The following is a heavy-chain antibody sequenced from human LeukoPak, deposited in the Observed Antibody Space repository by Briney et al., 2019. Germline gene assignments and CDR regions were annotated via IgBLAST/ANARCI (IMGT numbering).Heavy chain of an antibody. Sequence: SSETLSLTCTVSGGSISSYYWSWIRQPPGKGLEWIGYIYYSGSTNYNPSLKSRVSISLDTSKKQFSLRLNSVTAADTAVYYCARDKGSGWINFDYWGQGTLVTVSS. D-gene: IGHD6-19*01. CDR1: GGSISSYY. CDR2: IYYSGST. J-gene: IGHJ4*02. CDR3: ARDKGSGWINFDY. V-gene: IGHV4-59*01.